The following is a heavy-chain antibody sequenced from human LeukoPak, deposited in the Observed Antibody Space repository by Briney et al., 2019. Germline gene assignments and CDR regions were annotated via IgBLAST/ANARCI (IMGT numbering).Heavy chain of an antibody. V-gene: IGHV1-2*06. J-gene: IGHJ4*02. D-gene: IGHD2-21*02. CDR1: GYTFTGYY. CDR2: INPNSGDT. Sequence: GASVKVSSKASGYTFTGYYVHWVRQAPGQGLEWMGRINPNSGDTNYAQKFQGRVTMTRDTSISTAYMELSRLRSDDTAVYYCARDYCGGDCFPDYWGQGTLVTVSS. CDR3: ARDYCGGDCFPDY.